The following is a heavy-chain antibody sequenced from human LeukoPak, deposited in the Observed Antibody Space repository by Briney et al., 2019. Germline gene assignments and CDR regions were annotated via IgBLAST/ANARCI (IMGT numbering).Heavy chain of an antibody. CDR3: ARWGRYCSGGSCSYWYFDL. V-gene: IGHV4-31*03. D-gene: IGHD2-15*01. Sequence: SETLSLTCTVSGGSISSGGYYWRWIRQHPGKGLEWIGYIYYSGSTYYNPSLKSRVTISVDTSKNQFSLKLSSVTAADTAVYYCARWGRYCSGGSCSYWYFDLWGRGTLVTVSS. CDR1: GGSISSGGYY. CDR2: IYYSGST. J-gene: IGHJ2*01.